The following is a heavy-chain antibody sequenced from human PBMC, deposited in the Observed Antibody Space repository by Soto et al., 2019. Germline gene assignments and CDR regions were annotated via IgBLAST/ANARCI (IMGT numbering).Heavy chain of an antibody. D-gene: IGHD3-22*01. CDR3: TTEENYYDSSGYYSHVP. J-gene: IGHJ5*02. Sequence: EVQLVESGGGLVKPGGSLRLSCAASGFTFSNAWMSWVRQAPGKGLEWVGRIKSKTDGGTTDYAAPVKGRFTISRDDSKNTLYLQMNSLKTEDTAVYYCTTEENYYDSSGYYSHVPWGQGTLVTVSS. CDR2: IKSKTDGGTT. V-gene: IGHV3-15*01. CDR1: GFTFSNAW.